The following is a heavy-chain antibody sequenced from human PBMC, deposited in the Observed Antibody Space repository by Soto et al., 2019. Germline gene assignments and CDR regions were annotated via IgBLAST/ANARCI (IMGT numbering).Heavy chain of an antibody. V-gene: IGHV4-31*03. CDR1: GGSISSGSYY. CDR2: IFFSGST. J-gene: IGHJ6*03. D-gene: IGHD2-2*01. CDR3: ARTYCSGASCYLVHYYYMDV. Sequence: QVQLQESGPGLVNPSQTLSLTCTVSGGSISSGSYYWTWVRQHPGKGLQWIGYIFFSGSTYYNPSLQSRVIMSVDTSKNQFSLKLSSVTAADTAVYYCARTYCSGASCYLVHYYYMDVWGVGTTVTVSS.